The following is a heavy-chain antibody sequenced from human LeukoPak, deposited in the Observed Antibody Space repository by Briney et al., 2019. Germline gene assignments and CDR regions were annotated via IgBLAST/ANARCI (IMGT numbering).Heavy chain of an antibody. CDR1: GYIFSAYW. CDR3: ARQAYXSGDSSFSFLDPFDS. CDR2: IYPSDSDI. J-gene: IGHJ3*02. D-gene: IGHD2-15*01. Sequence: GESLKISCRTSGYIFSAYWIGWVRHMPGRGLEWMGIIYPSDSDIKYSPSFQGHVTISADKSINTAYLQWISLTGLICDMYYCARQAYXSGDSSFSFLDPFDSWGQGTMVTVYS. V-gene: IGHV5-51*01.